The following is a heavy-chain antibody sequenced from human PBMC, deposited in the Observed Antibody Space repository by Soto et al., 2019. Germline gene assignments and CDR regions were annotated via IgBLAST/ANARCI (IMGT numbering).Heavy chain of an antibody. D-gene: IGHD3-3*01. V-gene: IGHV1-18*01. J-gene: IGHJ6*02. Sequence: ASVKVSCKASGYTFTSYGISWVRQAPGQGLEWMGWISAYNGNTNYAQKLQGRVTMTTDTSTSTAYIELRSLRSDDTAVYYCARALRFLEWLFRQSDYYYGMDVWGQGTTVTVSS. CDR3: ARALRFLEWLFRQSDYYYGMDV. CDR1: GYTFTSYG. CDR2: ISAYNGNT.